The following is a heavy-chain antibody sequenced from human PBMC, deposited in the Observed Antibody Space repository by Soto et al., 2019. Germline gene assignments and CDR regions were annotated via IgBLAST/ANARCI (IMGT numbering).Heavy chain of an antibody. CDR3: AKGNYEISGLARNWFDP. CDR2: ISDDGRNK. J-gene: IGHJ5*02. CDR1: GFTFSNYA. D-gene: IGHD3-22*01. Sequence: QVQMVESGGGVVQPERSLRLSCAASGFTFSNYAMHLVRQAPGKGSEWVAAISDDGRNKYYADSVKGQFTISRDHYKTTLDRQINSLRAEDTAVYYCAKGNYEISGLARNWFDPWGQGTLVTVSS. V-gene: IGHV3-30*18.